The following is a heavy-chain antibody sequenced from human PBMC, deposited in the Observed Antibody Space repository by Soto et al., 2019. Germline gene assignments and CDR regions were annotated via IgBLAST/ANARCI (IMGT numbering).Heavy chain of an antibody. Sequence: QVQLVQSGAEVKKPGASVKVSCEASGYTFTSYAMHWVRQAPGQRLEWRGWINAGNGNTKYSQKSQGRATITRDPSASTAYMELSSLRSDDPAVYYCARSRGYYYVDYWGQGTLVTVSS. CDR1: GYTFTSYA. CDR2: INAGNGNT. V-gene: IGHV1-3*01. CDR3: ARSRGYYYVDY. J-gene: IGHJ4*02. D-gene: IGHD3-22*01.